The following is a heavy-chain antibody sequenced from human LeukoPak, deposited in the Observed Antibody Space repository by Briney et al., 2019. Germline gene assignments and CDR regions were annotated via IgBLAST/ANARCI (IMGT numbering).Heavy chain of an antibody. V-gene: IGHV3-21*01. D-gene: IGHD3-22*01. J-gene: IGHJ5*02. CDR2: ISSSSSYI. Sequence: GGSLRLSCAASGFTFSSYSMNWVRQAQGKGLEWVSSISSSSSYIYYADSVKGRFTISRDNAKNSLYLQMNSLRAEDTAVYYCARDPSYYDANWFDPWGQGTLVTVSS. CDR1: GFTFSSYS. CDR3: ARDPSYYDANWFDP.